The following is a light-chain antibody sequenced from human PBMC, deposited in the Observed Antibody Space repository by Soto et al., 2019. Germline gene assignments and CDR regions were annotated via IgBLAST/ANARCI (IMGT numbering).Light chain of an antibody. CDR3: SSYTSSNSWV. CDR2: EVT. Sequence: QSALTQPASVSGSPGQSITISCTGTSSDIGTYNYVSWYQQHPGTAPKLIIYEVTNRPSGVSAHFSGSKSGNAASLTISGLQAPDESDYYCSSYTSSNSWVFGGGTKLAVL. CDR1: SSDIGTYNY. J-gene: IGLJ3*02. V-gene: IGLV2-14*01.